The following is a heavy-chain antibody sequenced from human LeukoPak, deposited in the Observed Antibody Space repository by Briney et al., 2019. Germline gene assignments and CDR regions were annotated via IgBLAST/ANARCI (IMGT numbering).Heavy chain of an antibody. V-gene: IGHV3-23*01. CDR2: ISGSGGST. Sequence: PGGSLRLSCAASGFTFSSYAMSWVRQAPGKGLEWVSAISGSGGSTSYAQKFQGRVTMTRDTSTSTVYMELSSLRSEDTAVYYCAVSGWYLRSPDYWGQGTLVTVSS. D-gene: IGHD6-19*01. J-gene: IGHJ4*02. CDR1: GFTFSSYA. CDR3: AVSGWYLRSPDY.